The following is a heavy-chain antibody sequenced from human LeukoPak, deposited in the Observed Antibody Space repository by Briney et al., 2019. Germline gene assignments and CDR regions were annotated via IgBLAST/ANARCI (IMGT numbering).Heavy chain of an antibody. J-gene: IGHJ5*02. D-gene: IGHD3-10*01. CDR3: ARDTYYYGSGSYENWFDP. V-gene: IGHV1-69*05. CDR2: IIPIFGTA. Sequence: ASVKVSCKASGGTFSSYAISWVRQAPGQGLEWMGRIIPIFGTANYAQKFQGRVTITTDESTSTAYMEPSSLRSEDTAVYYCARDTYYYGSGSYENWFDPWGQGTLVTVSS. CDR1: GGTFSSYA.